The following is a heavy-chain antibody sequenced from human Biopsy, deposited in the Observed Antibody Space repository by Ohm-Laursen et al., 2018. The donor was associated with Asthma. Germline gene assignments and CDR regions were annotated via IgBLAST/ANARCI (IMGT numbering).Heavy chain of an antibody. CDR3: VSHQYSSSWSTFDY. Sequence: GTLSLTCTVSGGSITSSSYYWGWIRQPPGKGMEWIGSMYHSGSPYYHPSLKSRATISVDTSKNHLSLKRSSVTAADTAVYFCVSHQYSSSWSTFDYWGQGALVTVSS. J-gene: IGHJ4*02. V-gene: IGHV4-39*01. CDR1: GGSITSSSYY. CDR2: MYHSGSP. D-gene: IGHD3-22*01.